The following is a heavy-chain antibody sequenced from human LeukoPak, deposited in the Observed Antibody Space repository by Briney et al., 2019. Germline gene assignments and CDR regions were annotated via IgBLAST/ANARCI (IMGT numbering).Heavy chain of an antibody. CDR1: GRSISSSSYY. CDR3: ASEYSSSWYVAY. Sequence: KPSETLSLTCTVSGRSISSSSYYWGWIRQPPGKGLEWIGSIYYSGSTYYNPSLKSRVTISVDTSKNQCSLKLSAVTAADTAVYYCASEYSSSWYVAYWGQGTLVTVSS. CDR2: IYYSGST. V-gene: IGHV4-39*01. J-gene: IGHJ4*02. D-gene: IGHD6-13*01.